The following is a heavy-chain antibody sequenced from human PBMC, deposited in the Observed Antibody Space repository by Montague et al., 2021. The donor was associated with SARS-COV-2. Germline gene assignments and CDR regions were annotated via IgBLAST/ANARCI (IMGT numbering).Heavy chain of an antibody. CDR3: AGKVLTVSADY. D-gene: IGHD1-14*01. CDR1: GVSITSTNW. Sequence: SETLSLTCAVSGVSITSTNWWSLVRQPPGRGLEWIGEISYGGIATYNPSLKSRATISMDRSRNLFPLKLSSVAAADTAIYYCAGKVLTVSADYWGQGTLVTVS. V-gene: IGHV4-4*02. CDR2: ISYGGIA. J-gene: IGHJ4*02.